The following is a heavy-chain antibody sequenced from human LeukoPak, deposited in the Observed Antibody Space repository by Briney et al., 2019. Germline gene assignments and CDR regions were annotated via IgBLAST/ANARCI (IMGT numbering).Heavy chain of an antibody. J-gene: IGHJ4*02. Sequence: GSLRLSCAVSGFTFSNFWMSWVRQAPGRGLEWVANIRPEGNEKYHVESVKGRFTISRDNAKNSLFLQMNGLRVEDTAVYYCARGDDFSGDHWGQGTLVTVSS. CDR1: GFTFSNFW. CDR3: ARGDDFSGDH. D-gene: IGHD1-1*01. V-gene: IGHV3-7*04. CDR2: IRPEGNEK.